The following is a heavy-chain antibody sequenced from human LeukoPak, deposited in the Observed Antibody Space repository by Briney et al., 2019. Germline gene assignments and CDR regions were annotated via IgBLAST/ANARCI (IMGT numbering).Heavy chain of an antibody. V-gene: IGHV3-49*04. J-gene: IGHJ4*02. CDR2: IRSKTYGGTT. Sequence: GGSLRLSCTSSGFTFGDYAMSWVRQAPGKGLEWVGFIRSKTYGGTTEYAASVKGRFTISRDDSKSIAYLQMNSLKTDDTAVYYCTEGSSGPYDYWGQGTLVTVSS. CDR1: GFTFGDYA. CDR3: TEGSSGPYDY. D-gene: IGHD3-22*01.